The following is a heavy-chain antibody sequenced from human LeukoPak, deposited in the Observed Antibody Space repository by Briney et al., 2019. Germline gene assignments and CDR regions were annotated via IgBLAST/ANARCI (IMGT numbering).Heavy chain of an antibody. CDR2: ISSDGSKN. CDR3: VKGLVQTTMSYSVDY. CDR1: GFTFSSYA. D-gene: IGHD1-1*01. J-gene: IGHJ4*02. Sequence: GGSLRLSCAASGFTFSSYAMHWVRQAPGKGLEWVALISSDGSKNIYADPVKGRFTVSRDNSKNTLYLQMNSLRAEDTAVYYCVKGLVQTTMSYSVDYWGQGALVTVSS. V-gene: IGHV3-30*04.